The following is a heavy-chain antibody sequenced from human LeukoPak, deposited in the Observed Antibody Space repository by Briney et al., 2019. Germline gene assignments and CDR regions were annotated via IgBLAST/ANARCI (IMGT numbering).Heavy chain of an antibody. CDR1: GFTFTSYN. CDR3: AKIRGYSYTYRGGFDI. V-gene: IGHV3-48*01. Sequence: PGGSLRLSCAASGFTFTSYNMNWVRQAPGKGLEWISYIGSSSSIIYYSDSVKGRFTISRDNAKNSLYLQMNSLRAEDTAVYYCAKIRGYSYTYRGGFDIWGQGTMVTVSS. J-gene: IGHJ3*02. CDR2: IGSSSSII. D-gene: IGHD5-18*01.